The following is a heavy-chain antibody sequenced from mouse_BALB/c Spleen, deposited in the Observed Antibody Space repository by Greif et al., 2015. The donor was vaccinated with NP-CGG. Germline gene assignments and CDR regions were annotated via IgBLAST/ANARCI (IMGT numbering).Heavy chain of an antibody. CDR2: ISSGGSYT. D-gene: IGHD2-14*01. CDR1: GFTFSSYT. Sequence: EVKLVESGGGLVKPGGSLKLSCAASGFTFSSYTMSWVRQTPEKRLEWVATISSGGSYTYYPDSVKGRFTISRDNAKNTLYLQMNSLKSEDTAMYYCTRGGNYAMDYWGQGTSVTVSS. CDR3: TRGGNYAMDY. J-gene: IGHJ4*01. V-gene: IGHV5-6-4*01.